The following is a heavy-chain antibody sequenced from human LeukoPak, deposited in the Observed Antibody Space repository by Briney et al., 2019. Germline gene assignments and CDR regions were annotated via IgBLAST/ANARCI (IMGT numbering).Heavy chain of an antibody. D-gene: IGHD2-15*01. Sequence: GGSLRLSCAASGFTFSSYAMSWVRQAPGKGLEWVSTISGSDGSTYYADSVKGRFTISRDNSKNTMYLQMNSLRAEDTAVYYCAKRLVAGYCSGGSCYSEHYFDYWGQGALVTVSS. J-gene: IGHJ4*02. V-gene: IGHV3-23*01. CDR3: AKRLVAGYCSGGSCYSEHYFDY. CDR1: GFTFSSYA. CDR2: ISGSDGST.